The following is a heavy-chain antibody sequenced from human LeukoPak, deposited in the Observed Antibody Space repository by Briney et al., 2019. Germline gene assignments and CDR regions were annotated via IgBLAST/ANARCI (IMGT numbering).Heavy chain of an antibody. J-gene: IGHJ4*02. Sequence: PSETLSLTCAVYGGSFSGYYWSWIRQPPGKGLEWIGEINHSGSTNYNPSLKSRVTISVDTSKNQFSLKLSSVTAADTAVYYCARSSSQLWSRDIDYWGQGTLVTVSS. D-gene: IGHD5-18*01. CDR3: ARSSSQLWSRDIDY. CDR2: INHSGST. V-gene: IGHV4-34*01. CDR1: GGSFSGYY.